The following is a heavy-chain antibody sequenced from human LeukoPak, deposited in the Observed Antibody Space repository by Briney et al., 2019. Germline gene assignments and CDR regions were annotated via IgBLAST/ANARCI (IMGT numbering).Heavy chain of an antibody. D-gene: IGHD3-22*01. V-gene: IGHV3-21*04. CDR1: GFTFSSFS. Sequence: GGSLRLSCAASGFTFSSFSMIWVRQAPGKGLEWVSSTSSSSAYTFYAESGKGRFTISRDNAKNSLFLQMNSLRAEDTAVYYCAKSITMIVVMISDIWGQGTMVTVSS. J-gene: IGHJ3*02. CDR2: TSSSSAYT. CDR3: AKSITMIVVMISDI.